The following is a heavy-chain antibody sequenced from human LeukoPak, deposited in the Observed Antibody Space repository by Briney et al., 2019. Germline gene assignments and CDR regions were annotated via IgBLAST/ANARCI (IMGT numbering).Heavy chain of an antibody. V-gene: IGHV4-61*01. CDR1: GGSVSSGSYY. D-gene: IGHD3-9*01. J-gene: IGHJ6*02. Sequence: PSETLSLTCTVSGGSVSSGSYYWSWIRQPPGKGLEWIGYIYYSGSTNYNPSLKSRVTISVDKSKNQFSLKLSSVTAADTAVYYCARGGDWGYFDWLSSPLGMDVWGQGTTVTVSS. CDR2: IYYSGST. CDR3: ARGGDWGYFDWLSSPLGMDV.